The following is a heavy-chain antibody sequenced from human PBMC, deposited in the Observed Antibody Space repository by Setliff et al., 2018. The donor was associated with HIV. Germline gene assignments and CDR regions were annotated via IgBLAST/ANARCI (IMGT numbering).Heavy chain of an antibody. Sequence: PGGSLRLSCAASGFSFSDYEMNWVRQSPGKGLEWLSYISPSGDTIYSADSVKGRFTISRDNARKSLFLQMSSLRGDDSALYYCVRGAFIVMGRSVSSGGFWGQGTLVTVSS. J-gene: IGHJ4*02. CDR2: ISPSGDTI. V-gene: IGHV3-48*03. CDR1: GFSFSDYE. D-gene: IGHD3-16*02. CDR3: VRGAFIVMGRSVSSGGF.